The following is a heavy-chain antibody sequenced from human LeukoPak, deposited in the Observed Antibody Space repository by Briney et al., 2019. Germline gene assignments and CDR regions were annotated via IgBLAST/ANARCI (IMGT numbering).Heavy chain of an antibody. CDR2: IYYSGST. J-gene: IGHJ4*02. Sequence: SETLSLTCTVSGGSISRYFWSWIRQPPGKGLEWIGYIYYSGSTNYNPSLKSRVTISVDTSKNQFSLKLSSVTAADTAVYSCARGRYGDYERYFDYWGQGTLVTVSS. D-gene: IGHD4-17*01. CDR3: ARGRYGDYERYFDY. CDR1: GGSISRYF. V-gene: IGHV4-59*12.